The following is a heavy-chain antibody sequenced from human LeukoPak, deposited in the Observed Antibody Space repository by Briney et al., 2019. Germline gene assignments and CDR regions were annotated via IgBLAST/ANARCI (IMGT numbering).Heavy chain of an antibody. CDR1: GFTFSSYA. D-gene: IGHD2-15*01. Sequence: GRSLRLSCAASGFTFSSYAMHWVRRAPGKGREWVAVISYDGSNKYYADSVKGRFIIARDNSKSTRYLQMNSLRAEDTAVYYCARPYCSGGSCWGYFQHWGQGTLVTVSS. V-gene: IGHV3-30*04. J-gene: IGHJ1*01. CDR2: ISYDGSNK. CDR3: ARPYCSGGSCWGYFQH.